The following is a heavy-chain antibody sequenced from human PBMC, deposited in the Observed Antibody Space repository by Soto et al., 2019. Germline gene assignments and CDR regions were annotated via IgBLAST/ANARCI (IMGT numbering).Heavy chain of an antibody. CDR1: GYSFTSYW. CDR3: ARQAAIAGGGFDAFDI. V-gene: IGHV5-51*01. D-gene: IGHD6-13*01. J-gene: IGHJ3*02. Sequence: GESLKISCKGSGYSFTSYWIGWVRQMPGKGLEWMGIIYPGDSDTRYSPSFQGQVTISADKSISTAYLQWSSLKASDTAMYYCARQAAIAGGGFDAFDIWGQGTMVTGSS. CDR2: IYPGDSDT.